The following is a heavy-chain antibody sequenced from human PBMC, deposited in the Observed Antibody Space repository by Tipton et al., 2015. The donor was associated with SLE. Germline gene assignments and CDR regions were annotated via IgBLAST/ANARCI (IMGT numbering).Heavy chain of an antibody. Sequence: TLSLTCTVSGGSISSGSYYWSWIRQPAGKGLEWIGYIYTSGSTNYNPSLKSRVTISVDTSKNQFSLKLSSVTAADTAVYYCARNENIVAAGTGWFDPWGQGTLVTVSS. V-gene: IGHV4-61*09. CDR3: ARNENIVAAGTGWFDP. D-gene: IGHD6-13*01. J-gene: IGHJ5*02. CDR1: GGSISSGSYY. CDR2: IYTSGST.